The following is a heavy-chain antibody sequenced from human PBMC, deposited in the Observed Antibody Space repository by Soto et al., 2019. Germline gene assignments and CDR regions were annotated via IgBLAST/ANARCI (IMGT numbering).Heavy chain of an antibody. CDR1: GFAFSSYA. J-gene: IGHJ5*02. CDR3: AKDPNRDYPWNWFDP. CDR2: ISDSGGST. V-gene: IGHV3-23*01. Sequence: EMQLLESGGGLVQPGGSLRLSCAASGFAFSSYAMSWVRQAPGKGLEWVSGISDSGGSTYYADSVKGRFTISRDNSKKTLYLQMNSMRSEDTAVYYCAKDPNRDYPWNWFDPWCQGTLVNVSS. D-gene: IGHD3-10*01.